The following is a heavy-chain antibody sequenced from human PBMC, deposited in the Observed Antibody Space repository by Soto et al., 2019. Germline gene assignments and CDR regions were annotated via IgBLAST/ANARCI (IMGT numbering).Heavy chain of an antibody. Sequence: SETLSLTCAVYGGSFSGYYWSWIRQPPGKGLEWIGEINHSGSTNYNPSLKSRVTISVDTSKNQFSLKLSSVTAADTAVYYCARVPLYSSSCNAFDIWGQGTMVTVSS. D-gene: IGHD6-13*01. J-gene: IGHJ3*02. CDR1: GGSFSGYY. CDR2: INHSGST. V-gene: IGHV4-34*01. CDR3: ARVPLYSSSCNAFDI.